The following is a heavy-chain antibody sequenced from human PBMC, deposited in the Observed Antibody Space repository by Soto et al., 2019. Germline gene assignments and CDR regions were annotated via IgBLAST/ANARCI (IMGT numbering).Heavy chain of an antibody. D-gene: IGHD6-13*01. CDR3: ARLCPGECSSWPTEGLDY. V-gene: IGHV4-39*01. CDR1: GGSISSSSYY. CDR2: IYYSGST. J-gene: IGHJ4*02. Sequence: PSETLSLTCTVSGGSISSSSYYWGWIRQPPGKGLEWIGSIYYSGSTYYNPSLKSRVTISVDTSKNQFSLKLSSVTAADTAVYYCARLCPGECSSWPTEGLDYWGQGTLVPVSS.